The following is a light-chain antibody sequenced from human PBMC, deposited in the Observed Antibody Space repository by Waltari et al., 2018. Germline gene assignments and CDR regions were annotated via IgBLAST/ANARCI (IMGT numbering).Light chain of an antibody. CDR2: DVT. CDR3: CSYAGFYNYV. V-gene: IGLV2-11*01. J-gene: IGLJ1*01. Sequence: QSALTQPRSVSGSPGQSVTVSCTGTSSDVGGFNYVSWFQQDPGEAPKLIIYDVTKRRSGLPGRFSGSKSGSRASLTISGLQAEDDSEYYCCSYAGFYNYVYGTGTKVTVL. CDR1: SSDVGGFNY.